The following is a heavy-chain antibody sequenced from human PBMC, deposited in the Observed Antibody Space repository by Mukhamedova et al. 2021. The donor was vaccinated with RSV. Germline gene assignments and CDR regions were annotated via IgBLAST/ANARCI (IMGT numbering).Heavy chain of an antibody. J-gene: IGHJ4*02. D-gene: IGHD1-26*01. CDR2: SYAT. V-gene: IGHV3-73*01. CDR3: TSRPSPKVGASYYFDY. Sequence: SYATAYAASVKGRFTISRDDSKNTAYLQMNSLKTEDTAVYYCTSRPSPKVGASYYFDYWGQGTLVTVSS.